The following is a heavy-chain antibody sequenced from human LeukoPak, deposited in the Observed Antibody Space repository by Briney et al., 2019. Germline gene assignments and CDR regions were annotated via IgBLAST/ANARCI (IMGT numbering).Heavy chain of an antibody. J-gene: IGHJ6*02. CDR3: ARNYASGNYFDFYYYNMDV. Sequence: DPSETLSLTCTVSGDSISRYYWSWIRQPPGKRLEWIGYIHYSGSTNNNPSLKSRLTISIDTSKNQFSLKMSSVTAADTAVYYCARNYASGNYFDFYYYNMDVWGQGTTVTVSS. CDR2: IHYSGST. CDR1: GDSISRYY. V-gene: IGHV4-59*01. D-gene: IGHD3-10*01.